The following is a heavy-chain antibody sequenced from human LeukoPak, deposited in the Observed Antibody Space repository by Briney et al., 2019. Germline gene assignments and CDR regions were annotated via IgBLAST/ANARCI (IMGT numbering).Heavy chain of an antibody. CDR3: ARDQHFDY. CDR1: GFDFSSNW. CDR2: IKGDGIST. V-gene: IGHV3-74*01. D-gene: IGHD2-21*01. J-gene: IGHJ4*02. Sequence: GGSLRLSCAASGFDFSSNWMHWVRHAPGQGLVWVSRIKGDGISTNYADSVKGRFTISRDNSKNTLYLQMNSLRAEDTAVYYCARDQHFDYWGQGTLVTVSS.